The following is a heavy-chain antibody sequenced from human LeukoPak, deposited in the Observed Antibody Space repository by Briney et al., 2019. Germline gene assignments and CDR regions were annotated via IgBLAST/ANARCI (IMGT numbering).Heavy chain of an antibody. J-gene: IGHJ5*02. D-gene: IGHD3-22*01. Sequence: GGSLRLSCAASGFTFSNAWMSWVRQAPGKGLEWVGRIKSKTDGGTTDYAAPVKGRFTISRDDSKNTLYLQMNSLKTEDTAVYYCTGSPKRVIVVVTWGQGTLVTVSS. CDR3: TGSPKRVIVVVT. CDR2: IKSKTDGGTT. V-gene: IGHV3-15*01. CDR1: GFTFSNAW.